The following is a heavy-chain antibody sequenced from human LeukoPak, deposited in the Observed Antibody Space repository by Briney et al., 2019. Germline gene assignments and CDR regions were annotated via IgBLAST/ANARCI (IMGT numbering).Heavy chain of an antibody. D-gene: IGHD3-10*01. Sequence: SETLSLTCTVSGGSISSYYWSWIRQPPGKGLEWIGYIYYSGSTNYNPSLKSRVTISVDTSKNQFSLKLSSVTAADTAVYYCASRRGPYYYGSGSYYPRSYYYMDVWGKGTTVTVS. CDR3: ASRRGPYYYGSGSYYPRSYYYMDV. J-gene: IGHJ6*03. V-gene: IGHV4-59*01. CDR2: IYYSGST. CDR1: GGSISSYY.